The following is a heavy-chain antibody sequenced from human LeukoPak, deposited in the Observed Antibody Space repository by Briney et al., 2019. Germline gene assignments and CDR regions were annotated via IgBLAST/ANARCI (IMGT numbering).Heavy chain of an antibody. CDR2: ISSGGSTI. CDR1: GFTFSSFE. J-gene: IGHJ4*02. D-gene: IGHD5-12*01. CDR3: ARGVGFSGYVEY. Sequence: GGSLRLSCAASGFTFSSFEMKWVRQAPGKGLEWVSYISSGGSTIYYADSVKGRFTISRDNAKNSLYLQMNSLRAEDTAVYYCARGVGFSGYVEYWGQGTLVTVSS. V-gene: IGHV3-48*03.